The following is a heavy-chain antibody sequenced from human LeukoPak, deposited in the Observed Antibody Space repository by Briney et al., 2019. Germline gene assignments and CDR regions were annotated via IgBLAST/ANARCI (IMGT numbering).Heavy chain of an antibody. V-gene: IGHV3-23*01. CDR3: ARGGTYSWDAFDI. D-gene: IGHD1-26*01. J-gene: IGHJ3*02. Sequence: PGGSLRLSCAASGFTFSSYAMSWVRQAPGKGLEWVSIISGSGDSAYSADSMKGRFTISRDNSKNILYLQMDTLRAEDTAVYYCARGGTYSWDAFDIWGQGTMVTVSS. CDR1: GFTFSSYA. CDR2: ISGSGDSA.